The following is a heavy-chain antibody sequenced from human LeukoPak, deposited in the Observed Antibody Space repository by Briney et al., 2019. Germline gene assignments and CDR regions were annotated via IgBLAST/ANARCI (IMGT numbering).Heavy chain of an antibody. CDR3: AGDYYDSSKSYYYGMDV. CDR1: GGSFSGYY. J-gene: IGHJ6*02. V-gene: IGHV4-34*01. CDR2: INHSGST. Sequence: SETLSLTCAVYGGSFSGYYWSWIRQPPGKGLEWIGEINHSGSTNYNPSLKSRVTISVDTSKNQFSLKLSSVTAADTAVYYCAGDYYDSSKSYYYGMDVWGQGTTVTVSS. D-gene: IGHD3-22*01.